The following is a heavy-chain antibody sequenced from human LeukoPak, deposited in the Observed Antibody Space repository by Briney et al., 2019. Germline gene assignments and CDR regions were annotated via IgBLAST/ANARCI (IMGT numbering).Heavy chain of an antibody. CDR3: ARGGLVRGVIRYAFDY. D-gene: IGHD3-10*01. CDR2: IHKSGAHT. Sequence: PGGSLRLSCTASGFTFSSDEMNWVRQAPGKGLEWVSSIHKSGAHTDHADSVKGRFTISRDNSKNTLYLQMNNMKVEDTAVYYCARGGLVRGVIRYAFDYWGQGTLVTVSS. CDR1: GFTFSSDE. V-gene: IGHV3-23*01. J-gene: IGHJ4*02.